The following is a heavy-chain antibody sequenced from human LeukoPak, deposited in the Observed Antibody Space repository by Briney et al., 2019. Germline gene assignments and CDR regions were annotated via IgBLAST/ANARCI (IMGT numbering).Heavy chain of an antibody. CDR2: IYYSGNT. V-gene: IGHV4-59*12. CDR3: VVPGDY. CDR1: GGSISGYY. J-gene: IGHJ4*02. Sequence: PSETLSLTCTVSGGSISGYYWSWIRQPPGKGLEWIGYIYYSGNTNYNPSLKSRVTISVDTSKNQFSLKLSSVTAADTAVYYCVVPGDYWGQGTLVTVSS.